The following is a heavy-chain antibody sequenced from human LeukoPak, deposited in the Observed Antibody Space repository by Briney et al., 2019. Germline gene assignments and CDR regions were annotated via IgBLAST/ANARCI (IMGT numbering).Heavy chain of an antibody. V-gene: IGHV3-23*01. D-gene: IGHD3-22*01. Sequence: GGSLRLSCASSGFTFTIYAMSWVRQAAGEGLGWGTAIRGRGGSTYCADSVKGRFTISRDNSKNTLYLQMNSLRAEDTAVSYCARRCYDSSGFDYWGQGTLVTVSS. CDR2: IRGRGGST. J-gene: IGHJ4*02. CDR1: GFTFTIYA. CDR3: ARRCYDSSGFDY.